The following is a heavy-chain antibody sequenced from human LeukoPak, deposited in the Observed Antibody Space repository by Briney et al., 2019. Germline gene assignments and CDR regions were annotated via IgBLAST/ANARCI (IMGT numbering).Heavy chain of an antibody. CDR2: IIPIFGTA. CDR1: GGTFSSYA. V-gene: IGHV1-69*13. CDR3: ARDLVGATAFDI. D-gene: IGHD1-26*01. Sequence: ASVKVSCKASGGTFSSYAISWVRQAPGQGLEWMGGIIPIFGTANYAQKFQGSVTITADESTSTAYMELSSLRSEDTAVYYCARDLVGATAFDIWGQGTMVTVSS. J-gene: IGHJ3*02.